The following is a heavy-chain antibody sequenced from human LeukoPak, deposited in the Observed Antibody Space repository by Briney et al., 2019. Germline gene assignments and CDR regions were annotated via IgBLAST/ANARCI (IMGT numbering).Heavy chain of an antibody. CDR1: GFTFSSYS. J-gene: IGHJ5*01. CDR2: ISSSSSYI. Sequence: GGSLRLSCAASGFTFSSYSMNWVRQAPGKGLEWVSSISSSSSYIYYADSAKGRFTISRDNAKNSLYLQMNSLRAEDTAVYYCASRGYSGYYNWFDSWGQGTLVTVSS. D-gene: IGHD5-12*01. CDR3: ASRGYSGYYNWFDS. V-gene: IGHV3-21*01.